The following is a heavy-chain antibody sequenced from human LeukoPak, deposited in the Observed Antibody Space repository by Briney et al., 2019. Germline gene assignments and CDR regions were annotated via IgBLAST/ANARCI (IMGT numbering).Heavy chain of an antibody. D-gene: IGHD3-10*01. V-gene: IGHV3-64*01. CDR3: ARAGITMVRGDPADY. Sequence: GGSLRLSCAASGFTFSSYAMHWVRQAPGKGLEYVSAISSNGGSTYYANSVKGRFTISRDNSKNTLYLQMGSLRAEDMAVYYCARAGITMVRGDPADYWGQGTLVTVSS. CDR1: GFTFSSYA. J-gene: IGHJ4*02. CDR2: ISSNGGST.